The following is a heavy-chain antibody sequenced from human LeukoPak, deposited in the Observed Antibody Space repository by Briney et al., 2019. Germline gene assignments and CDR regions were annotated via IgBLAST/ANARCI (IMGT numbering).Heavy chain of an antibody. CDR1: GFTFSTSA. J-gene: IGHJ4*02. D-gene: IGHD2-15*01. CDR2: ISSNGGTT. CDR3: ARASYCSGGSCYSAN. Sequence: QAGGSLRLSCAASGFTFSTSAMHWVRQAPGKGLEYVSGISSNGGTTYYANSVKGRFTISRDNSKSTLYLQMGSLRAEDMAVYYCARASYCSGGSCYSANWGQGTLVTVSS. V-gene: IGHV3-64*01.